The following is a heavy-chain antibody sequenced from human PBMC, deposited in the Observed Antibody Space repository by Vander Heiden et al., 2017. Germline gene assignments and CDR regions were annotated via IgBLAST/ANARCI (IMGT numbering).Heavy chain of an antibody. CDR1: GFTFSSYA. D-gene: IGHD3-3*01. J-gene: IGHJ4*02. Sequence: QVQLVESGGGVVQPGRSLRLSCAASGFTFSSYAMHWVRQAPGKGLEWVAVISYDGSNKYYADSVKGRFTISRDNSKNTLYLQMNSLRAEDTAVYYCARGGYDFWSGYNSFDYWGQGTLVTVSS. CDR2: ISYDGSNK. CDR3: ARGGYDFWSGYNSFDY. V-gene: IGHV3-30-3*01.